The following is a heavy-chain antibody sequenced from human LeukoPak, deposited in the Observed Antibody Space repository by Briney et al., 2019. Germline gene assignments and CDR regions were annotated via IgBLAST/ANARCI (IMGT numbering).Heavy chain of an antibody. CDR3: ARDRLAVAAFDY. CDR2: IYYSGST. CDR1: GGSISSTSSY. D-gene: IGHD6-19*01. J-gene: IGHJ4*02. V-gene: IGHV4-39*07. Sequence: SETLSLTCTVSGGSISSTSSYWAFIRQPPGKGLDWIGSIYYSGSTYYNPSLKSRVTISVDTSKNQFSLKLSSVTAADTAVYYCARDRLAVAAFDYWGQGTLVTVSS.